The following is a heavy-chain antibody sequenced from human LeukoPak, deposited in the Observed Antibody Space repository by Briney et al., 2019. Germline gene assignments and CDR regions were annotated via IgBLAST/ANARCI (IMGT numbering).Heavy chain of an antibody. CDR2: ISSSSSYT. CDR3: ARTMVRGVIADY. CDR1: GFTFSDYY. D-gene: IGHD3-10*01. V-gene: IGHV3-11*03. J-gene: IGHJ4*02. Sequence: GGSLRLSCAASGFTFSDYYMSWIRQVPGKGLEWVSYISSSSSYTNYADSVKGRFTISRDNAKNSLYLQMNSLRAEDTAVYYCARTMVRGVIADYWGQGTLVTVSS.